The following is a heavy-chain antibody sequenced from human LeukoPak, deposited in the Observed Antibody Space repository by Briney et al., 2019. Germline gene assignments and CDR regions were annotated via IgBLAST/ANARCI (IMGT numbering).Heavy chain of an antibody. V-gene: IGHV1-69*13. D-gene: IGHD6-6*01. J-gene: IGHJ3*02. Sequence: SVKVSCKASGGTFSSYAISWVRQAPGQGLEWMGGIIPIFGTANYAQKFQGRVTITADESTSTAYMELSSLRSDDTAVYYCAKFSSIAARGDAFDIWGQGTMVTVSS. CDR3: AKFSSIAARGDAFDI. CDR1: GGTFSSYA. CDR2: IIPIFGTA.